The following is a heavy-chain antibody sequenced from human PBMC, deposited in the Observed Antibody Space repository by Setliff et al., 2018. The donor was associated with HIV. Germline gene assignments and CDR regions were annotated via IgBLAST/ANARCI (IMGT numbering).Heavy chain of an antibody. J-gene: IGHJ4*02. V-gene: IGHV3-11*03. CDR1: GFTFSDHY. D-gene: IGHD6-19*01. CDR2: ISSGRIYT. Sequence: GGSLRLSCAASGFTFSDHYMTWIRQAPGKGLEWISFISSGRIYTNYADSVKGRFTISRDNSKNRLYLQMNSLKTEDTAVYYCTTAGIAVAGPREDYWGQGTLVTVSS. CDR3: TTAGIAVAGPREDY.